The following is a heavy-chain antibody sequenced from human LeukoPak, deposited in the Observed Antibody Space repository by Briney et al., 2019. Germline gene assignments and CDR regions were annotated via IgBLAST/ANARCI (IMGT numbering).Heavy chain of an antibody. CDR2: VWYDGTNK. D-gene: IGHD2-2*01. J-gene: IGHJ4*02. CDR1: GFTFSSYD. Sequence: GGSLRLSCAVSGFTFSSYDIHWVRQAPGKGLEWVAVVWYDGTNKYYADSVKGRFTISRDNSKNTMYLQMNSLRVEDTAVYYCARSVVPAAISPFDYWGQGTLVTVSS. V-gene: IGHV3-33*01. CDR3: ARSVVPAAISPFDY.